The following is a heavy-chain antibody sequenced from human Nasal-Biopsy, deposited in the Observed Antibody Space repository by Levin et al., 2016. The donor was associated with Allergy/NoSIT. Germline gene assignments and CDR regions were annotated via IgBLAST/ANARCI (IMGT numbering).Heavy chain of an antibody. CDR1: GFSFSTFA. V-gene: IGHV3-23*01. Sequence: GGSLRLSCEASGFSFSTFAMSWVRQAPGKGLEWVSSISYSAGETYHAASVRGRFSISRDNSKNTLHLRMNGLRAEDTAVYYCAKVIDYSGGWSPGDAFDIWGHGTMVTVSS. CDR2: ISYSAGET. CDR3: AKVIDYSGGWSPGDAFDI. D-gene: IGHD6-19*01. J-gene: IGHJ3*02.